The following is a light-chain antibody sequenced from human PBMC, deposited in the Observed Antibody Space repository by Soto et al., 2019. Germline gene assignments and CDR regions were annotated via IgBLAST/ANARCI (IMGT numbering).Light chain of an antibody. J-gene: IGLJ1*01. V-gene: IGLV1-47*01. CDR1: DSNIGRNV. Sequence: QYVLTQPPSASGTPGQRVTISCSGSDSNIGRNVVYWYQQLPGTAPKLLVYRSDQRPSGVPDRFSGSKSDTSASLAISGLRPEDEADYYCAAWDDSLSGHYVFGTGTKVTVL. CDR2: RSD. CDR3: AAWDDSLSGHYV.